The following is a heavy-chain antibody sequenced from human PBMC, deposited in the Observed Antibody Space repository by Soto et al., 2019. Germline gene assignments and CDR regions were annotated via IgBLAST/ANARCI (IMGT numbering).Heavy chain of an antibody. CDR3: ARSTGNEFDP. J-gene: IGHJ5*02. CDR1: GGSISGYF. CDR2: IYSSGST. V-gene: IGHV4-59*01. Sequence: SATLSLTCTVSGGSISGYFWSWIRQPPGKGLEWIGYIYSSGSTNYNPSLKSRVTISLDTSNNHFSLKLSSVTVADTAVYYCARSTGNEFDPWGQGTLVTVSS.